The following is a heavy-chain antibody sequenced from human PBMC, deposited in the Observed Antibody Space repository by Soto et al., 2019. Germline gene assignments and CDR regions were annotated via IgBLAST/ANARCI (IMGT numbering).Heavy chain of an antibody. J-gene: IGHJ5*02. CDR1: GGSISSGGYY. Sequence: SETLSLTCTVSGGSISSGGYYWSWIRQHPGKGLEWIGYIYYSGSTYYNPSLKSRVTISVDTSKNQFSLKLSSVTAADTAVYYCARAVFLAVAGTNWFDPWGQGTLVTVSS. CDR2: IYYSGST. CDR3: ARAVFLAVAGTNWFDP. V-gene: IGHV4-31*03. D-gene: IGHD6-19*01.